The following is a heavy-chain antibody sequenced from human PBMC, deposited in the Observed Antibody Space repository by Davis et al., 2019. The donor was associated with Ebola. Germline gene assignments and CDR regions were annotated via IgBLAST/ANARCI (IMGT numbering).Heavy chain of an antibody. D-gene: IGHD3-10*01. V-gene: IGHV3-64D*08. CDR3: VKDATLLWFGWFDP. CDR2: ISSNGGST. CDR1: GFTFRSYA. Sequence: SLILHWASPGFTFRSYAMHWVRQAPGKGLEYVSAISSNGGSTYYADSVKGRFTISRDNSKNTLYLQMSSLRAEDTAVYYCVKDATLLWFGWFDPWGQGTLVTVSS. J-gene: IGHJ5*02.